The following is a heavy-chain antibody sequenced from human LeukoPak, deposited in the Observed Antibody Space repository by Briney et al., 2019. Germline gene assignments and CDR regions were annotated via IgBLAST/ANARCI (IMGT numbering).Heavy chain of an antibody. V-gene: IGHV4-59*01. D-gene: IGHD5-18*01. Sequence: SETLSLTCTVSDGSISSYYWSWIRQPPGKGLEWIGYIYYSGSTNYNPSLKSRVTISVDTSKNQFSLKLSSVTAADTAVYYCAREMGKGYSYGYATNDAFDIWGQGTMVTVSS. CDR2: IYYSGST. CDR1: DGSISSYY. J-gene: IGHJ3*02. CDR3: AREMGKGYSYGYATNDAFDI.